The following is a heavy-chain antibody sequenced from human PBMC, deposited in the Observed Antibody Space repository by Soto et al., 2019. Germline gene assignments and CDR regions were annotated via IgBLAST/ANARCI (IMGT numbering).Heavy chain of an antibody. CDR2: ILSDGSNK. J-gene: IGHJ4*02. CDR1: GFTLSSHA. V-gene: IGHV3-30-3*01. Sequence: QVQLVESGGGVVQPGRSLRLSCAVSGFTLSSHAMHWVRQAPGKGLEWVALILSDGSNKYYAYSVKGRFTTSRDNSKNTMYLQMNSLSVEDTAVYYCARDDEVGSDCDLGYWGQGALVTVSS. D-gene: IGHD1-26*01. CDR3: ARDDEVGSDCDLGY.